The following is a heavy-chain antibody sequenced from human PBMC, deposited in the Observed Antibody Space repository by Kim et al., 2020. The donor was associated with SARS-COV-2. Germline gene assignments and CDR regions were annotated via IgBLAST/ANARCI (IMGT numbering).Heavy chain of an antibody. CDR1: GGSISSVGYS. V-gene: IGHV4-30-2*01. D-gene: IGHD3-16*02. J-gene: IGHJ5*02. CDR3: ARGVYDYIWGSYRYSWFDP. CDR2: IYHSGST. Sequence: SETLSLTCAVSGGSISSVGYSWSWIRQPPGKGLECIGYIYHSGSTYYNPSLKSRVTISVDRSKNQFSLKLSSVTAADTAVYYCARGVYDYIWGSYRYSWFDPGGQGTLITVSS.